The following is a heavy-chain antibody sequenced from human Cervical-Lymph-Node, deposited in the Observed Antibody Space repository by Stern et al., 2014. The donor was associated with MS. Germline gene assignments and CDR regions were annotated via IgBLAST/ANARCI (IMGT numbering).Heavy chain of an antibody. Sequence: EDQLVESGGGIVQPGGSLLISCVASGFNFRPYWMHWVRQGPGKGLEWVSRINGDGTVSTYADSVRGRFTISRNNANNTMSLQLDNLRVEDTAIYYCASAYRASWGQGTLVTVST. V-gene: IGHV3-74*02. D-gene: IGHD1-1*01. CDR1: GFNFRPYW. CDR3: ASAYRAS. J-gene: IGHJ4*02. CDR2: INGDGTVS.